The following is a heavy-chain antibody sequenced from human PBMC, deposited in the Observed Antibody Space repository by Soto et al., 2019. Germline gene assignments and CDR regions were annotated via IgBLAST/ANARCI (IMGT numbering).Heavy chain of an antibody. D-gene: IGHD3-22*01. Sequence: QVQHVQSGTEVKKPGASVKVSCKASGYSFTHYVIHWVRQAPGQRLEWMGWIGAGDGKTYYSQNFQGRVTITKDTSATTAYMELSRLIPEDTAVYYCVRDYASDSGVLLDFWGQGTLVTVSS. CDR2: IGAGDGKT. CDR1: GYSFTHYV. V-gene: IGHV1-3*01. J-gene: IGHJ4*02. CDR3: VRDYASDSGVLLDF.